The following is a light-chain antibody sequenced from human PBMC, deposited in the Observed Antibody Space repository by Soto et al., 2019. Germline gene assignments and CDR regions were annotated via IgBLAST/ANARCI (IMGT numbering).Light chain of an antibody. J-gene: IGLJ1*01. CDR2: EIN. V-gene: IGLV2-8*01. CDR3: SSFAGSNNVPYV. CDR1: SSDVGAYDY. Sequence: QSVLTQPPSASGSPGQSVTISCTGTSSDVGAYDYVSWYQQHPGKAPKLMIYEINKRPSGVPDRFSGSKSGNTASLTVSGLQAEDEADYYCSSFAGSNNVPYVFGTGTKLTV.